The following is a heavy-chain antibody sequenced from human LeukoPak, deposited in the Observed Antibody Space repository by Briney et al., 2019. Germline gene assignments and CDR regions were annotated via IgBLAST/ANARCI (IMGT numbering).Heavy chain of an antibody. V-gene: IGHV4-30-2*01. CDR2: IYHSGST. D-gene: IGHD3-10*01. CDR1: GGSISSGGYY. J-gene: IGHJ4*02. CDR3: ARGWPELLWFGEPMGYFDY. Sequence: PSENLSLTCTVSGGSISSGGYYWSWIRQPPGKGLEWIGYIYHSGSTYYNPSLKSRVTISVDRSKNQFSLKLSSVTAADTAVYYCARGWPELLWFGEPMGYFDYWGQGTLVTVSS.